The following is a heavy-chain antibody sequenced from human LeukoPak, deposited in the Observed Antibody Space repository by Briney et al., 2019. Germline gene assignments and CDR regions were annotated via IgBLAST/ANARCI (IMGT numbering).Heavy chain of an antibody. V-gene: IGHV3-49*04. CDR3: TRALMTTTDY. Sequence: GGSLRLSCTASGFTFGDYAMSWVRQAPGKGLEWVGFIRSKAYGGTTEYTASVKGRFTISRDDSKSIAYLQMNSLKTEDTAVYYCTRALMTTTDYWGQGTLVTVSS. J-gene: IGHJ4*02. CDR2: IRSKAYGGTT. D-gene: IGHD4-11*01. CDR1: GFTFGDYA.